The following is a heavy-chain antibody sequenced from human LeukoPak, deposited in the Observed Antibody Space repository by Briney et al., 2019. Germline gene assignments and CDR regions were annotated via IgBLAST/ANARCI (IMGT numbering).Heavy chain of an antibody. CDR1: GGSISSSSYY. V-gene: IGHV4-39*01. J-gene: IGHJ5*02. D-gene: IGHD3-3*01. Sequence: SETLSLXCTVSGGSISSSSYYWGWIRQLPGKGLEWIGSIYYSGITYYNPPLKSRVTISVDTSKNQFSLKLSSVTAADTAVYYCARVGITIFGVVPNWFDPWGQGTLVTVSS. CDR2: IYYSGIT. CDR3: ARVGITIFGVVPNWFDP.